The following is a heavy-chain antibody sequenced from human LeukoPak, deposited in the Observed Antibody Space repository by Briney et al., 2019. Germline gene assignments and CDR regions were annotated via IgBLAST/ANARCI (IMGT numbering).Heavy chain of an antibody. CDR2: FYAGDTDT. V-gene: IGHV5-51*01. CDR1: GYSFTSYW. Sequence: GEPLKISCKASGYSFTSYWSGGGRQTAGKGLGGSMIFYAGDTDTRYSASFQGEVTISADKSISTAYLQWSSLRASDTAMYYCARLDGSGSYNLVYYYMGVWGKGTTLTISS. D-gene: IGHD3-10*01. J-gene: IGHJ6*03. CDR3: ARLDGSGSYNLVYYYMGV.